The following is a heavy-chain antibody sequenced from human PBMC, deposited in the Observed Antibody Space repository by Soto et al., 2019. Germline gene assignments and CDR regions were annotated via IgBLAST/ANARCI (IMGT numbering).Heavy chain of an antibody. Sequence: GGSLILSCAASGFTFSSYGMHWVRQAPGKGLEWVAVISYDGSNKYYADSVKGRFTISRDNSKNTLYLQMNSLRAEDTAVYYCAKDLYYYDSSGLDYWGQGTLVTVAS. CDR3: AKDLYYYDSSGLDY. J-gene: IGHJ4*02. CDR2: ISYDGSNK. D-gene: IGHD3-22*01. CDR1: GFTFSSYG. V-gene: IGHV3-30*18.